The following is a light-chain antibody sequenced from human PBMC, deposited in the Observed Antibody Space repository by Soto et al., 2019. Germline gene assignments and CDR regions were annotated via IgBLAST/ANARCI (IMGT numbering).Light chain of an antibody. V-gene: IGKV3-20*01. CDR3: QQYGSTPRT. J-gene: IGKJ1*01. CDR2: GAS. Sequence: EVVMTQSPATLSVSPGERATLSCRASQSVSSYLAWYQQKAGQAPRLLIYGASSRATGIPDRFSGSGSGTDFTLTISRLEPEDFAVYYCQQYGSTPRTFGQGTKVDI. CDR1: QSVSSY.